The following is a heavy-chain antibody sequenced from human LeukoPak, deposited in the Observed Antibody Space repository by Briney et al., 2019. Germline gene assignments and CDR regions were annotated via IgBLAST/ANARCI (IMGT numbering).Heavy chain of an antibody. V-gene: IGHV3-7*01. Sequence: GGSLRLSCAASGFTFSSYWMSWVHQAPGKGLEWLANINQDGSEKYYVDSVKGRFTISRDNAKNSVYPQMNSLRVEDTAVYYCARDERPVGYWGQGTLVTVSS. CDR3: ARDERPVGY. J-gene: IGHJ4*02. D-gene: IGHD1-1*01. CDR1: GFTFSSYW. CDR2: INQDGSEK.